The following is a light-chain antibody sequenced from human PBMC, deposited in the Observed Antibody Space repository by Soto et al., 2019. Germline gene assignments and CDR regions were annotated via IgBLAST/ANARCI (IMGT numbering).Light chain of an antibody. Sequence: EIVLTQSPGTLSLSPGERATLSCRASQSVSSSYLAWYQQKPGQAPNLLIYGASIRATGIPDRFSGSWSGTDFTLTISRLEPKEFAVYYCQQYGSTPGTFGQGTKVAIK. V-gene: IGKV3-20*01. CDR2: GAS. CDR3: QQYGSTPGT. J-gene: IGKJ1*01. CDR1: QSVSSSY.